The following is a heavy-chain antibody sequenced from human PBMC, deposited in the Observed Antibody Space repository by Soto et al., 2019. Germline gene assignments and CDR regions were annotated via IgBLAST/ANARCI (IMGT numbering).Heavy chain of an antibody. CDR3: AKEIPTNTLDS. Sequence: PGGSLRLSCAASGFIFSSYYMHWVRQAPGKGLEWVAMISHDGSNKTYADSVKGRLTISRDNSRGTLYLQMNNLRSGDTAVYYCAKEIPTNTLDSWGQGTLVTVSS. J-gene: IGHJ4*02. V-gene: IGHV3-30*18. CDR2: ISHDGSNK. CDR1: GFIFSSYY. D-gene: IGHD5-12*01.